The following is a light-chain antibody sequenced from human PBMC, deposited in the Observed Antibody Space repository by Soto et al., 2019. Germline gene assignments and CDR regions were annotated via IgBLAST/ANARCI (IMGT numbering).Light chain of an antibody. Sequence: EIVLTQSPRTLSLSPGESATLSCTASQSVRSNSLAWYQQKPDQAPRLLMFGASGRATGTPPGFSGRGSGTDFTLTISRLEPEDFAVYYCQQYGTSPLTFGGGTKVDI. V-gene: IGKV3-20*01. CDR3: QQYGTSPLT. J-gene: IGKJ4*01. CDR2: GAS. CDR1: QSVRSNS.